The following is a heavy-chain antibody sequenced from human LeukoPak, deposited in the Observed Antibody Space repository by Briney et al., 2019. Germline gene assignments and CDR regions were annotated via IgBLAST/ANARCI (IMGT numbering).Heavy chain of an antibody. V-gene: IGHV4-59*08. Sequence: SETLSLTCTVSGGSISSYYWSWIRQPPGKGLEWIGYIYYSGSTNYNPSLKSRVTISVDTSKNQFSLKLSSVTAADTAVYYCARASYDYIDYYMDVWGKGTTVTVSS. J-gene: IGHJ6*03. CDR3: ARASYDYIDYYMDV. CDR1: GGSISSYY. D-gene: IGHD4/OR15-4a*01. CDR2: IYYSGST.